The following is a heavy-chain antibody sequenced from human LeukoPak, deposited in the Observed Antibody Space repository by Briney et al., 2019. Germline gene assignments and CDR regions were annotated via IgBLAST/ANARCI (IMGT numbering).Heavy chain of an antibody. CDR3: ASLLQLWLRYAFDI. J-gene: IGHJ3*02. CDR1: GGSISSSSYY. V-gene: IGHV4-39*01. D-gene: IGHD5-18*01. CDR2: IYYSGST. Sequence: SETLSLTCTVSGGSISSSSYYWGWIRQPPGKGLEWIGSIYYSGSTYYHPSLKSRVTISVDTSKNQFSLKLSSVTAADTAVYYCASLLQLWLRYAFDIWGQGTMVTVSS.